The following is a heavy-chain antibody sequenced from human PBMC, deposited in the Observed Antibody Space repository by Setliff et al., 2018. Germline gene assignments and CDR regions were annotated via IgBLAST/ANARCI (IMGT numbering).Heavy chain of an antibody. D-gene: IGHD2-2*02. CDR1: GFTFSSYA. CDR2: ISYDGSNK. CDR3: ARVRGLRYCSSTSCYTDAFDI. V-gene: IGHV3-30*04. J-gene: IGHJ3*02. Sequence: PGGSLRLSCAASGFTFSSYAMHWVRQAPGKGLEWVAVISYDGSNKYYADSVKGRFTISRDNSKNTLYLQMNSLRAEDTAVYYCARVRGLRYCSSTSCYTDAFDIWGQGTMVTVSS.